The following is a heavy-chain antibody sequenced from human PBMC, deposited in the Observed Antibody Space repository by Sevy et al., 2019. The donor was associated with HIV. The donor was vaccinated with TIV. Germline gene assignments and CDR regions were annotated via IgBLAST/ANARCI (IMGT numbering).Heavy chain of an antibody. CDR1: GDSITTYY. J-gene: IGHJ4*02. CDR3: ARYHCPGGISQGFDY. D-gene: IGHD2-8*02. Sequence: SETLSLTCTVSGDSITTYYWGWIRQPPGKGLEWIGYIHYTGRANCNPTLKSLITISGDTSKNEFSLRLTSVTAADTALYYCARYHCPGGISQGFDYWGQGILVTVSS. CDR2: IHYTGRA. V-gene: IGHV4-59*12.